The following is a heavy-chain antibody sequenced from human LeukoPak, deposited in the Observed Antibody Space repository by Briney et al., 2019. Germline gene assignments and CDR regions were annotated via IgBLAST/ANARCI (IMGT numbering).Heavy chain of an antibody. Sequence: PGGSLRLSCAASGFTVSSNYMSWVRQAPGKGLEWVSSISSSSSYIYHADSVKGRFTISRDNAKNSLYLQMNSLRAEDTAVYYCARVIHPNFDYWGQGTLVTVSS. CDR3: ARVIHPNFDY. CDR1: GFTVSSNY. CDR2: ISSSSSYI. V-gene: IGHV3-21*01. J-gene: IGHJ4*02.